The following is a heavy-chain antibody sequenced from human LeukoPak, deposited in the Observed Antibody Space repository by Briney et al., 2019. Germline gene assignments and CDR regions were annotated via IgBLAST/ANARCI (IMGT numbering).Heavy chain of an antibody. CDR2: NNAGNGNT. CDR3: AREGPVVVDYYYYYGMDV. D-gene: IGHD6-6*01. J-gene: IGHJ6*02. V-gene: IGHV1-3*01. CDR1: GYTFTSYA. Sequence: GASVKVSCKASGYTFTSYAMHWVRQAPGQRLEWMGWNNAGNGNTKYSQKFQGRVTITRDTSASTAYMELSSLRSEDTAVYYCAREGPVVVDYYYYYGMDVWGQGTTVTVSS.